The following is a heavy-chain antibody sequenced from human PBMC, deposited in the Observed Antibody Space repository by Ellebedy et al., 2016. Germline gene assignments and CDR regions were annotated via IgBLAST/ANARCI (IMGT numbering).Heavy chain of an antibody. CDR1: GGTFSSYA. V-gene: IGHV1-69*13. J-gene: IGHJ4*02. CDR2: IIPIFGTA. Sequence: SVKVSCXASGGTFSSYAISWVRQAPGQGLEWMGGIIPIFGTANYAQKFQGRVTITADESTSTAYMELSSLRSEDTAVYYCARVGDSSGYYPYWGQGTLVTVSS. D-gene: IGHD3-22*01. CDR3: ARVGDSSGYYPY.